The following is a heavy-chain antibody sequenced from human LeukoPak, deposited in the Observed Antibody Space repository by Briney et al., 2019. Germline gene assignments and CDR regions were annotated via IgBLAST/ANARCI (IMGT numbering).Heavy chain of an antibody. CDR1: GGSISSYY. D-gene: IGHD3-9*01. CDR3: ARGLLRYFDWLLD. CDR2: IYTSGST. Sequence: SETLSLTCTVSGGSISSYYWSWIRQPAGKGQAWIGRIYTSGSTNYNPSLKSRVTMSVDTSKNQFSLKLSSVTAADTAVYYCARGLLRYFDWLLDWGQGTLVTVSS. J-gene: IGHJ4*02. V-gene: IGHV4-4*07.